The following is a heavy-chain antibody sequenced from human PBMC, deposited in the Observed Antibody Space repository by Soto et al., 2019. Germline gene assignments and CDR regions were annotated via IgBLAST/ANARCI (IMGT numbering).Heavy chain of an antibody. D-gene: IGHD6-13*01. CDR1: GYSFTSYW. J-gene: IGHJ4*02. CDR3: ARGSSSWYIVTAPDY. Sequence: EVQLVQSGAEVKKPGESLQISCKGSGYSFTSYWIGWVRQMPGKGLEWMGIIYPGDSDTRYSPSFQGQVTISADKSISTAYLQWSSLKASDTAMYYCARGSSSWYIVTAPDYWGQGTLVTVSS. V-gene: IGHV5-51*01. CDR2: IYPGDSDT.